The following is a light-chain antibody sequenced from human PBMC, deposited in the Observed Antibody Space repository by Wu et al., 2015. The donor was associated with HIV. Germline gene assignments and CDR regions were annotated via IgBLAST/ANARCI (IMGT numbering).Light chain of an antibody. CDR1: RSVSSA. J-gene: IGKJ2*01. CDR3: QQYGTSPST. Sequence: EIVLTQFPAALSISPGERATLSCRASRSVSSAVAWYQQKPGQTPRLLIYDASNRATGIPARFTGGGSGTDYSLTISSLEPEDFAVFYCQQYGTSPSTFGQGTMLELK. CDR2: DAS. V-gene: IGKV3-11*01.